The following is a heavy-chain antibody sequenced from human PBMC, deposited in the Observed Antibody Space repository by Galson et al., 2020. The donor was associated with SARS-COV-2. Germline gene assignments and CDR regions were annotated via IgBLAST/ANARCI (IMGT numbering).Heavy chain of an antibody. D-gene: IGHD2-2*01. J-gene: IGHJ4*02. CDR2: ISWNSGNI. V-gene: IGHV3-9*01. CDR1: GFTFDDYA. Sequence: SLKISCAASGFTFDDYAMHWVRQAPGKGLEWVSGISWNSGNIGYADSVKGRFTISRDNAKNSLYLQMNSLRAEDTALYYCAKIGTSSEGSNYFDYWGQGTLVTVSS. CDR3: AKIGTSSEGSNYFDY.